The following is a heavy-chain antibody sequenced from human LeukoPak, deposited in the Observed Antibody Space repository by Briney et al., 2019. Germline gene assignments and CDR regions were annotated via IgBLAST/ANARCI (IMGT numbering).Heavy chain of an antibody. CDR2: FYTSGTT. CDR1: GCSISTYS. J-gene: IGHJ4*02. Sequence: SETLSLTCTVSGCSISTYSWCWIRQAAGKRLEWIGCFYTSGTTNYNPSLKSRVAMSVDTSKNQFSLRLSSVTAADTAVYYCARPGNYDFWSPYEDWGQGSLVTVSS. CDR3: ARPGNYDFWSPYED. D-gene: IGHD3-3*01. V-gene: IGHV4-4*07.